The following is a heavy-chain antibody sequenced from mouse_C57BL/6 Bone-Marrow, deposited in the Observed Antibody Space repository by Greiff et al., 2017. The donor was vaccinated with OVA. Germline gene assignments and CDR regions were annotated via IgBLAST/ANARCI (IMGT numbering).Heavy chain of an antibody. CDR3: ARSEGYYGVSYVPFSY. J-gene: IGHJ3*01. D-gene: IGHD1-1*01. CDR1: GYTFTSYG. Sequence: LVESGAELARPGASVKLSCKASGYTFTSYGISWVKQRTGQGLEWIGEIYPRSGNTYYNEKFKGKATLTADKSYSTAYMALRSLTSEDSAVYFCARSEGYYGVSYVPFSYWGQGTLVTVSA. V-gene: IGHV1-81*01. CDR2: IYPRSGNT.